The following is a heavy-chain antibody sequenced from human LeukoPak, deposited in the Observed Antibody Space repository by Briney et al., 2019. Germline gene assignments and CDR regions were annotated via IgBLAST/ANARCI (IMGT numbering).Heavy chain of an antibody. CDR3: ARDPADSSSSYFGP. CDR2: IYYSGST. Sequence: SETLSPTCTVSGGSISSSSYYWGWLRQPPGKGLEWIGSIYYSGSTYYNPSLKSRVTISVDTSKNQFSLKLSPVTAADTAVYYCARDPADSSSSYFGPWGQGTLVTVSS. D-gene: IGHD6-13*01. J-gene: IGHJ5*02. V-gene: IGHV4-39*07. CDR1: GGSISSSSYY.